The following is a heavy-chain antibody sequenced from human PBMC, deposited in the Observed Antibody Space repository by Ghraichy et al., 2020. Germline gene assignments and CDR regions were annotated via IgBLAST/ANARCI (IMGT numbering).Heavy chain of an antibody. CDR3: AKRENMVRPAFAC. J-gene: IGHJ1*01. CDR2: ISGSGGTT. CDR1: GFIFKDYS. V-gene: IGHV3-23*01. Sequence: GGSLRLSCVVSGFIFKDYSMIWVRQAPGKGLECVSYISGSGGTTNYADSVKGRFTISRDNSHNTLYLQMNNLTADDTAIYYCAKRENMVRPAFACWGRGSLVTVAS. D-gene: IGHD3-10*01.